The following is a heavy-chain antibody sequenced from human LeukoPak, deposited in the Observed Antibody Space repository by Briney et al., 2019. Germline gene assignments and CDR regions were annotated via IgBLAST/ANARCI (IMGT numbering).Heavy chain of an antibody. V-gene: IGHV1-2*02. Sequence: ASVKVSCKASGYTLTGYYMHWVRQAPGQGLEWMGWINPNSGGTNYAQKFQGRVTMTRDTSIGTAYMELSRLRSDDTAVYYCARVRSKVTPDYWGQGTLVTVSS. CDR3: ARVRSKVTPDY. D-gene: IGHD2-21*02. CDR1: GYTLTGYY. CDR2: INPNSGGT. J-gene: IGHJ4*02.